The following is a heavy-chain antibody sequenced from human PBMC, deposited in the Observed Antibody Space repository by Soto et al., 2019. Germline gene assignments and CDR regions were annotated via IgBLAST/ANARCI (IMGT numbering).Heavy chain of an antibody. V-gene: IGHV4-30-2*01. Sequence: SETLSLTCTVSGGSISSGGYSWSWIRQPPGKGLEYIGYIYHSVSTYYNPSLKSRVTISVDRSKNQFSLRLSSVTAADTAVYYCARGPDYWGQGTLVTVSS. CDR1: GGSISSGGYS. CDR3: ARGPDY. CDR2: IYHSVST. J-gene: IGHJ4*02.